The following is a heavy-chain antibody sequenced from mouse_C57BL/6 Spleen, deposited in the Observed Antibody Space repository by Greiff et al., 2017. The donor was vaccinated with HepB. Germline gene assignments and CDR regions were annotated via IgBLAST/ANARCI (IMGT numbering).Heavy chain of an antibody. Sequence: VKLQQPGAELVKPGASVKLSCKASGYTFTSYWMQWVKQRPGQGLEWIGEIDPSDSYTNYNQKFKGKATLTVDTSASTAYMQLSSLTSEDSAVYYCARGGSEYYFDYWGQGTTLTVSS. J-gene: IGHJ2*01. CDR1: GYTFTSYW. V-gene: IGHV1-50*01. CDR2: IDPSDSYT. CDR3: ARGGSEYYFDY.